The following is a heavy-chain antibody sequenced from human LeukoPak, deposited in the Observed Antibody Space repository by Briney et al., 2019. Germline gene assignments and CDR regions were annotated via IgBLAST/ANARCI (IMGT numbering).Heavy chain of an antibody. V-gene: IGHV4-34*01. Sequence: PSETLSLTCAVYGGSFSGYYRSWIRQPPGKGLEWIGEINHSGSTNYNPSLKSRVTISVDTSKNQFSLKLSSVTAADTAVYYCARVTQDYWGQGTLVTVSS. CDR3: ARVTQDY. CDR2: INHSGST. J-gene: IGHJ4*02. CDR1: GGSFSGYY.